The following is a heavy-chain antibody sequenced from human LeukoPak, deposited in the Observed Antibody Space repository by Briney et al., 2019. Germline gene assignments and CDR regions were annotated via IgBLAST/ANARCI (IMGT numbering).Heavy chain of an antibody. Sequence: GSLRLSCAASGFTFRNYWMSWVRQAPGTGLEGVANIKQDGSDRNYVTSVRGRFTISRDNAESSLYLQMNSLRAEDTAVYYCVRNLAVAGTCFDSWGQGTLVTVSS. CDR2: IKQDGSDR. D-gene: IGHD6-19*01. J-gene: IGHJ4*02. CDR1: GFTFRNYW. V-gene: IGHV3-7*03. CDR3: VRNLAVAGTCFDS.